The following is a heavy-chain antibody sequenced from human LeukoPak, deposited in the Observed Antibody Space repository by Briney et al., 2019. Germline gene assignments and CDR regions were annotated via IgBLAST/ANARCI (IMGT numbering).Heavy chain of an antibody. J-gene: IGHJ4*02. CDR2: IYYSGST. Sequence: SSETLSLTCTVSGGSISSYYGSWIRQPPGKGLEWIGYIYYSGSTNYNPSLESRVTMSLDTSENQVSLKLTSVTAADTAVYYCARHISSGGTYAHFDYWGQGTLVTVSS. CDR3: ARHISSGGTYAHFDY. V-gene: IGHV4-59*08. CDR1: GGSISSYY. D-gene: IGHD1-26*01.